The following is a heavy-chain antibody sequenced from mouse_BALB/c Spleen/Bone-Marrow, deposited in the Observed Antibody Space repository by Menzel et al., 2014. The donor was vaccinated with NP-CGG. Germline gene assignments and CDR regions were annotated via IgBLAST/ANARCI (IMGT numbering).Heavy chain of an antibody. J-gene: IGHJ2*01. CDR3: ARGGTRYYFDY. CDR1: GYTFTYYT. CDR2: INPSSGSA. V-gene: IGHV1-4*01. D-gene: IGHD3-3*01. Sequence: QVQPQQSGAEVARPGASVKMSCKASGYTFTYYTMQWVKQRTGQGLEWIGYINPSSGSANYNQNFKDKATLTADKSSSTAYMQLTSLTSEDSAVYYCARGGTRYYFDYWGQGTTLTVSS.